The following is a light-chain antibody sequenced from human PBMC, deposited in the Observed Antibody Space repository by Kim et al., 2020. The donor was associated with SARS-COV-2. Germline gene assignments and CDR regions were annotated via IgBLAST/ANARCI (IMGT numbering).Light chain of an antibody. CDR1: STY. J-gene: IGKJ2*01. CDR3: QQYESSPPSYT. V-gene: IGKV3-20*01. Sequence: STYLAWYQQKPGQAPRLLIYGATNRATGIPDRFSGSGSVTDFTLTISRLEPEDFAVYYCQQYESSPPSYTFGQGTKLEI. CDR2: GAT.